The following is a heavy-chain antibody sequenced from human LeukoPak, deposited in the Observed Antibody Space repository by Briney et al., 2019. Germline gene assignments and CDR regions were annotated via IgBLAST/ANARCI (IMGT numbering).Heavy chain of an antibody. V-gene: IGHV3-9*01. J-gene: IGHJ5*02. Sequence: GGSLRLSCAASGFTFDDYAMHWVRQAPGKGLEWVSGISWNSGSIGYADSVKGRFTISRDNAKNSLYLQMNSLRAEDTALYYCAKDIQPLVAAAGTGGDNWFDPWGQGTLVTVSS. CDR1: GFTFDDYA. CDR2: ISWNSGSI. CDR3: AKDIQPLVAAAGTGGDNWFDP. D-gene: IGHD6-13*01.